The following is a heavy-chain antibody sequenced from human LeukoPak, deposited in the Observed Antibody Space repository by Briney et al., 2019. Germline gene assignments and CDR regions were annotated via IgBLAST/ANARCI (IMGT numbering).Heavy chain of an antibody. CDR3: VRESKYSGSYHEDY. V-gene: IGHV3-74*01. CDR2: INSDGTTT. CDR1: GFTFSSYW. D-gene: IGHD1-26*01. Sequence: PGGSLRRSCAVSGFTFSSYWMHWVRQAPGKGLVWVSRINSDGTTTTYADSVKGRFTVSRDNAKNTVYLQVNSLRAEDTAVYYCVRESKYSGSYHEDYWGQGTLVTVSS. J-gene: IGHJ4*02.